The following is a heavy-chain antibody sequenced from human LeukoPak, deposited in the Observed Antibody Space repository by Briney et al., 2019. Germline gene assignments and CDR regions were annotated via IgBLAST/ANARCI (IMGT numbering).Heavy chain of an antibody. D-gene: IGHD5-18*01. CDR2: IYSGGST. V-gene: IGHV3-53*01. J-gene: IGHJ2*01. CDR1: GFTVSSNY. Sequence: GGSLRLSCAASGFTVSSNYMSWVRQAPGKGLEWVSVIYSGGSTYYADSVKGRFTISRDNSKNTLYLQMNSLRAEDTAVYYCAKDPGARGYSYGFDLWGRGTLVTVSS. CDR3: AKDPGARGYSYGFDL.